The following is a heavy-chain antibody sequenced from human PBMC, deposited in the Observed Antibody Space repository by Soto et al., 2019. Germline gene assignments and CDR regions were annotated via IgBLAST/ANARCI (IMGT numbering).Heavy chain of an antibody. CDR1: GFTFRNFG. CDR3: AKNLVSDFSTSLRSMDV. Sequence: SLKISCAGSGFTFRNFGIHWVRQAPGKGLEWVAYISYHGGIKYNADSAKGPFTISRDNSQNTVYLQMNSLRPEASAVYHCAKNLVSDFSTSLRSMDVWGQGTTVTVSS. D-gene: IGHD6-6*01. CDR2: ISYHGGIK. J-gene: IGHJ6*02. V-gene: IGHV3-30*18.